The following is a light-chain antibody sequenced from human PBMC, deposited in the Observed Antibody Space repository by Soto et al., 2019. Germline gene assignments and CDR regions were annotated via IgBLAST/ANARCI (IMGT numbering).Light chain of an antibody. V-gene: IGKV3-15*01. CDR2: DAS. Sequence: LVVTQSPATLSVSPGERVTLSCRASQGVGSNLAWYQQRPGQAPRLLIYDASTRATGIPDRFSGSGSGTDFTLTISSLQSEDFAVYYCQQFNIWPHMLSFGGGTKLE. J-gene: IGKJ4*01. CDR1: QGVGSN. CDR3: QQFNIWPHMLS.